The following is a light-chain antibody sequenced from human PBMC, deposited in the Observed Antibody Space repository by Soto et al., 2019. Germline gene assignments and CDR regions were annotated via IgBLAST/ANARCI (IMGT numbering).Light chain of an antibody. J-gene: IGLJ1*01. V-gene: IGLV1-40*01. Sequence: QSVLTQPHSVSEAAGQRVTISCTGSSSNIGAGYQAHWYQQVPGTAPKLLIYENNNRPSGVPDRFSGSKSGTSASLAITGLQAEDEAEYYCQSYDSSLSGYVFGTGTKVTLL. CDR1: SSNIGAGYQ. CDR2: ENN. CDR3: QSYDSSLSGYV.